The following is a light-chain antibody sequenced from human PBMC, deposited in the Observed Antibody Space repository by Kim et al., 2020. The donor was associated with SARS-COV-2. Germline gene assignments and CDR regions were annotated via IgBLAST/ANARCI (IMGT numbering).Light chain of an antibody. J-gene: IGLJ3*02. V-gene: IGLV3-21*04. CDR3: QVWDSSSDHWV. CDR1: NLGSKS. CDR2: YDS. Sequence: PGKTARITCGANNLGSKSAPWYPHKPGQAPVLVIYYDSVRPSGIPERFSGSNSGNTANLTISRVEAGDEADYYCQVWDSSSDHWVFGGGTQLTVL.